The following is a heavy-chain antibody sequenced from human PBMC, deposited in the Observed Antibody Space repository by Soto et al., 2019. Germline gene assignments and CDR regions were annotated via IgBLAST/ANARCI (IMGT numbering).Heavy chain of an antibody. CDR3: LRDQRHWNEFADQ. CDR1: GFAFGSSW. CDR2: ISQDGAIA. D-gene: IGHD1-1*01. V-gene: IGHV3-74*01. J-gene: IGHJ4*02. Sequence: VQLVESGGGLVQPGGSLSLSCAASGFAFGSSWMHWVRQAPGKGLVWVSRISQDGAIATQADSVKGRFTISRDNAKNTLFLQMNSLRADDTAVYYCLRDQRHWNEFADQWGQGTLVTVSS.